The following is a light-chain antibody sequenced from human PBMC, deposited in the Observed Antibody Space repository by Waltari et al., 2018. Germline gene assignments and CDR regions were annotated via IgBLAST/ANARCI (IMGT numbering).Light chain of an antibody. CDR2: DAS. CDR1: QSVGSY. V-gene: IGKV3-11*01. J-gene: IGKJ3*01. CDR3: QQRSNWPPIFT. Sequence: EIVLTQSPATLSLSPGERATLSCRASQSVGSYLAWYQQKPGQAPRLLMYDASKRATGTPARFSGSGSGTDFSLSISSREPEDFGVYYCQQRSNWPPIFTFGPGTKVDIK.